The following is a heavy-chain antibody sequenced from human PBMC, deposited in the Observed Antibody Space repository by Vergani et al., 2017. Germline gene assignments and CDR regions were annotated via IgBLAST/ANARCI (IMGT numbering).Heavy chain of an antibody. V-gene: IGHV4-39*01. CDR1: GGSISSSSYY. Sequence: QLQLQESGPGLVKPSETLSLTCTVSGGSISSSSYYWGWLRQPPGKGLEWIGSIYYSGSTYYNPSLKSRVTISVDTSKNQFSLKLSSVTAADTAVYYCAMTGRIRGDAFDIWGQGTMVTVSS. CDR3: AMTGRIRGDAFDI. CDR2: IYYSGST. J-gene: IGHJ3*02. D-gene: IGHD3-10*01.